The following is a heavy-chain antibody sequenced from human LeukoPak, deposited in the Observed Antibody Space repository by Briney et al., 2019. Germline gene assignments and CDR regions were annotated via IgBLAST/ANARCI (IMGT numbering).Heavy chain of an antibody. CDR3: AKENDDILTGQDY. CDR1: GFTFDDYA. J-gene: IGHJ4*02. CDR2: ISWNSGSI. V-gene: IGHV3-9*01. Sequence: GGSLRLSCAASGFTFDDYAMHWVRQAPGKGLEWVSGISWNSGSIGYADSVKGRFTISRDNAKNSLYLQMNSLRAEDTAVYYCAKENDDILTGQDYWGQGTLVTVSS. D-gene: IGHD3-9*01.